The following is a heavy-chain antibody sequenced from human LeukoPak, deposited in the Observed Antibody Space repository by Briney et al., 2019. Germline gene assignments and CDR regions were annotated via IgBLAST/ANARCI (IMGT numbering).Heavy chain of an antibody. CDR1: GGSISSYY. Sequence: SETLSLTCTVSGGSISSYYWSWIRQPAGKGLEWIGRIYTSGSTNYNPSLKSRVTMSVDTSKNQFSLKLSSVTAADTAVYYCARDYYGSGSYYAGDWFDPWGQGTLVTVSS. J-gene: IGHJ5*02. V-gene: IGHV4-4*07. CDR2: IYTSGST. D-gene: IGHD3-10*01. CDR3: ARDYYGSGSYYAGDWFDP.